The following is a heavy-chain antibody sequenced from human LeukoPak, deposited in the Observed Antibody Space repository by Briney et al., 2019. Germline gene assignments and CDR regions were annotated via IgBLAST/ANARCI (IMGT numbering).Heavy chain of an antibody. V-gene: IGHV1-3*01. Sequence: GASVKVSCKASGYTFTSYAMHWVRQAPGQRLEWMGWINAGNGNTKYSQKFQGRVTITRDTSASTAYMELSSLRSEDTAVYYCARDLRFLEWLLDRYYYYGMDVWGQGTTVTVSS. CDR2: INAGNGNT. CDR3: ARDLRFLEWLLDRYYYYGMDV. D-gene: IGHD3-3*01. CDR1: GYTFTSYA. J-gene: IGHJ6*02.